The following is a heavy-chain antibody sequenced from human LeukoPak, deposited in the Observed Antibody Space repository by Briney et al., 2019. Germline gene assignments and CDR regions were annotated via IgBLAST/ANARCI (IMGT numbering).Heavy chain of an antibody. CDR3: ARXSFXYXSGXSCDLLY. CDR2: INPSGGST. CDR1: GYTFTSYY. D-gene: IGHD2-15*01. Sequence: ASVKVSCKASGYTFTSYYMHWVRQAPGQGLEWMGVINPSGGSTSYAQKFQGRVTMTTDTSTSTAYMELRSLRSDDTAVYYCARXSFXYXSGXSCDLLYWGQGTLVTVSS. J-gene: IGHJ4*02. V-gene: IGHV1-46*01.